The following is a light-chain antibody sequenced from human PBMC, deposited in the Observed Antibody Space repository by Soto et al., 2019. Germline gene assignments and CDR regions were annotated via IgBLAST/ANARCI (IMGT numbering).Light chain of an antibody. Sequence: QSVLTQPPSVSGAPGQRITISCTGSSSNIGAGYDVHWYLQLPGTAPKLLIYGDINRPSGVPDRFSGSKSGTSASLAITGLQGVDEADYYCQSYDSSLSGYVFGTGTKVTVL. J-gene: IGLJ1*01. V-gene: IGLV1-40*01. CDR1: SSNIGAGYD. CDR3: QSYDSSLSGYV. CDR2: GDI.